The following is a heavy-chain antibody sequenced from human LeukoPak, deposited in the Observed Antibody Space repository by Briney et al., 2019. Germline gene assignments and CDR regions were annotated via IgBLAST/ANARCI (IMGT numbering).Heavy chain of an antibody. D-gene: IGHD3-10*01. Sequence: SETLSLTCAVYDESFSGYYWSWIRQPPGKGLEWIGYIYYSGSTNYNPSLKSRVTISVDTSKNQFSLKLSSVTAADTAVYYCASGRYGSGSYYSFDYWGQGTLVTVSS. CDR1: DESFSGYY. CDR2: IYYSGST. CDR3: ASGRYGSGSYYSFDY. V-gene: IGHV4-59*01. J-gene: IGHJ4*02.